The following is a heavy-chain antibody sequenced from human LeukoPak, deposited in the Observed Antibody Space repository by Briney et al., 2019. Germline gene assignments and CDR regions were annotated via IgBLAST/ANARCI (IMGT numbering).Heavy chain of an antibody. CDR2: IYYSGST. V-gene: IGHV4-39*01. D-gene: IGHD6-6*01. CDR3: ARLAYSSSSFFDY. Sequence: PSDTLSLTCTVSGGSISSSSYYWGWIRQPPGKGLEWIGSIYYSGSTYYNPSLKSRVTISVDTSKNQFSLKLSSVTAADTAVYYCARLAYSSSSFFDYWGQGTLVTVSS. CDR1: GGSISSSSYY. J-gene: IGHJ4*02.